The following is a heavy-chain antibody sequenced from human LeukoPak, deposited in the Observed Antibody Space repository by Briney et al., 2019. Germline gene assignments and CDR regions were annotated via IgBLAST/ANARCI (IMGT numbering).Heavy chain of an antibody. V-gene: IGHV3-23*01. Sequence: GGSLRLSCAASGFTFSSYAMGWVRQAPGKGLEWVPAISASGGSTYYADSVKGRFTISRDNSKNTLYLQMNSLRADDTAIYYCATGLAAASYEFDYWGQGTLVTVSS. CDR3: ATGLAAASYEFDY. CDR1: GFTFSSYA. J-gene: IGHJ4*02. D-gene: IGHD6-13*01. CDR2: ISASGGST.